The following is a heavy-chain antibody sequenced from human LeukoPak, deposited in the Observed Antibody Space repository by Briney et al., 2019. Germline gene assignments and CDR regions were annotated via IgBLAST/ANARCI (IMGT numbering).Heavy chain of an antibody. J-gene: IGHJ2*01. V-gene: IGHV3-53*01. CDR3: ARESFTSGSHYNDYWYFDR. CDR2: IYSGGST. CDR1: GWTVSSNY. Sequence: GGSLTLSCAVSGWTVSSNYLSWIRQAPGKGLEWVAVIYSGGSTNYNDSVKGRLTISRDKSKNTMSLKMNSVSAEDTAVYYCARESFTSGSHYNDYWYFDRWGRGSLVTDCS. D-gene: IGHD3-10*01.